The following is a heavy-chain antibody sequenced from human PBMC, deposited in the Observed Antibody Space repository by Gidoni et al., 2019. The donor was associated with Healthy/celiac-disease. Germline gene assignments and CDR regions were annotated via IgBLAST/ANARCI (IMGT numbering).Heavy chain of an antibody. CDR1: GFNFSSYA. Sequence: EVQLVESGVGLVQPGGSLSLSCAASGFNFSSYAMSCVRQTPGKGLEWVAAISGRGCSTDYADSVKGRFTISRDNSKNTLYLQMNSLRAEDTAVYYCAKDIDDAVVVITTGGSGCDFDIWGQGTMVTVSS. CDR3: AKDIDDAVVVITTGGSGCDFDI. CDR2: ISGRGCST. V-gene: IGHV3-23*04. D-gene: IGHD3-22*01. J-gene: IGHJ3*02.